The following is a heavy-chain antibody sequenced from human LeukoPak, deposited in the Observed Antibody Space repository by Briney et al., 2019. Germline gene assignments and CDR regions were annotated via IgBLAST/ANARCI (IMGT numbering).Heavy chain of an antibody. Sequence: PGGSLRLSCAASGFTFSSYSMNWVRQAPGEGLEWVSSISSSSSYIYYADSVKGRFTISRDNAKNSLYLQMNSLRAEDTAVYYCARDEGSAAAGPIDYWGQGTLVTVSS. CDR3: ARDEGSAAAGPIDY. V-gene: IGHV3-21*01. CDR2: ISSSSSYI. J-gene: IGHJ4*02. D-gene: IGHD6-13*01. CDR1: GFTFSSYS.